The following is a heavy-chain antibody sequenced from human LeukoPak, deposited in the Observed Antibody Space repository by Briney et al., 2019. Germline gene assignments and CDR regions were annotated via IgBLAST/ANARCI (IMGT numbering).Heavy chain of an antibody. J-gene: IGHJ4*02. CDR2: ISYDGSNK. Sequence: PRGSLRLSCAASGFTFSSYAMHWVRQAPGKGLEGVAVISYDGSNKYYADSVKGRFTISRDNAKNSLYLQMNSLRAEDTAVYYCARAVGSSWPQTPLENWGQGTLVTVSS. CDR3: ARAVGSSWPQTPLEN. CDR1: GFTFSSYA. V-gene: IGHV3-30-3*01. D-gene: IGHD6-13*01.